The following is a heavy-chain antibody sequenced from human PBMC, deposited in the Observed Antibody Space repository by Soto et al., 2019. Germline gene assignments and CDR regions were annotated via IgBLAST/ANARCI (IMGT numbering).Heavy chain of an antibody. CDR1: GYTFTQHF. CDR3: ARGGGRYNNDY. V-gene: IGHV1-2*02. D-gene: IGHD1-20*01. Sequence: QVQLVQSGAEVKNPGASVKVSCKPSGYTFTQHFIHWVRPAPGQGLEWMGCIDPNSVATSYAQGFQGRVTLTRDTYISAVYMELSRLRADETAVEYFARGGGRYNNDYWGQVSLVAVSS. CDR2: IDPNSVAT. J-gene: IGHJ4*02.